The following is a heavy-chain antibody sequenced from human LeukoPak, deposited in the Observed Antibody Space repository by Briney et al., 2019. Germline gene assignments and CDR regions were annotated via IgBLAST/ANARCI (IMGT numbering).Heavy chain of an antibody. CDR1: GFTFSSYG. CDR3: ARDFYGDFSKFDY. J-gene: IGHJ4*02. D-gene: IGHD4-17*01. CDR2: IWYDGSNK. V-gene: IGHV3-33*01. Sequence: PGRSLRLSCAASGFTFSSYGMHWVRQAPGKGLERVAVIWYDGSNKYSADSVKGRFTISRDNSKNTLYLQMNSLRAEDTALYYCARDFYGDFSKFDYWGQGTLVTVSS.